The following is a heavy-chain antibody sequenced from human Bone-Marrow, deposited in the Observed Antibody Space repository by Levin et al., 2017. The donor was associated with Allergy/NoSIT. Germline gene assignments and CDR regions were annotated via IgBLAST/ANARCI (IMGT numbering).Heavy chain of an antibody. V-gene: IGHV3-30*04. CDR1: GFTFSSYA. CDR3: ANSGSYSPYYYYGMDV. J-gene: IGHJ6*02. Sequence: PGGSLRLSCAASGFTFSSYAMHWVRQAPGKGLEWVAVISYDGSNKYYADSVKGRFTISRDNSKNTLYLQMNSLRAEDTAVYYCANSGSYSPYYYYGMDVWGQGTTVTVSS. CDR2: ISYDGSNK. D-gene: IGHD1-26*01.